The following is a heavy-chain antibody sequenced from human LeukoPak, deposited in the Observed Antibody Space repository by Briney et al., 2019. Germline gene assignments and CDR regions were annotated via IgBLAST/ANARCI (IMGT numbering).Heavy chain of an antibody. CDR2: IYYFGTT. V-gene: IGHV4-39*07. D-gene: IGHD6-13*01. J-gene: IGHJ4*02. CDR3: ARGSHAWYGQYYFDF. CDR1: GGSIIDSSYY. Sequence: SETLSLTCTVSGGSIIDSSYYWGWIRQPPGQGLEWIGNIYYFGTTLHNPSLKSRVTMSVDTSKNQFSLKLSSVTAADTAVYYCARGSHAWYGQYYFDFWGQGALVTVSS.